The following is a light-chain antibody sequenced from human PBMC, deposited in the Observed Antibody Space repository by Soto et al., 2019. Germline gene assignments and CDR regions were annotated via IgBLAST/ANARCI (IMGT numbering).Light chain of an antibody. V-gene: IGKV3-20*01. CDR1: ENIYINS. J-gene: IGKJ3*01. Sequence: EIVLTQSPGTLSLSPGERTTLSCRASENIYINSLAWYQQKPGQPPRLLIYGAATRASGVPDRFSGSGSGADFALTITSLEPEDFAVYYCQQYGTSPLTFGPGTRVD. CDR2: GAA. CDR3: QQYGTSPLT.